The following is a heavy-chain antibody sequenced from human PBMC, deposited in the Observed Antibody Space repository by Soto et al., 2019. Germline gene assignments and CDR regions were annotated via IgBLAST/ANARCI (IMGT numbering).Heavy chain of an antibody. CDR2: INHSGST. D-gene: IGHD2-2*01. V-gene: IGHV4-39*07. J-gene: IGHJ6*02. Sequence: PSETLSLTCTVSGGSISSGGYYWSWIRQPPGKGLEWIGEINHSGSTNYNPSLKSRVTISVDTSENQFSLKLSSVTAADTAVYYCARKGQLLYYYYYYGMDVWGQGATVTVSS. CDR1: GGSISSGGYY. CDR3: ARKGQLLYYYYYYGMDV.